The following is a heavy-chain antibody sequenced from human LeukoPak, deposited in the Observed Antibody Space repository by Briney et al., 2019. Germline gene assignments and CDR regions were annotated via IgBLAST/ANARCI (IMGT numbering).Heavy chain of an antibody. V-gene: IGHV3-30*02. CDR2: IRYDGSRK. J-gene: IGHJ3*02. Sequence: GGSLRLSCAASGFTFSSCWMNWVRQAPDKGLEWVAFIRYDGSRKYYADSVKGRFTISRDNSKNTLYLQMNSLRAEDTAMYYCAKVSLNMVNDAFDIWGQGTMVSVSS. D-gene: IGHD4/OR15-4a*01. CDR1: GFTFSSCW. CDR3: AKVSLNMVNDAFDI.